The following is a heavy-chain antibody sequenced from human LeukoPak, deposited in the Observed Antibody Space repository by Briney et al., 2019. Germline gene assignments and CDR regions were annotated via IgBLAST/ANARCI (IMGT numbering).Heavy chain of an antibody. V-gene: IGHV3-30*18. D-gene: IGHD6-19*01. Sequence: GRSLRLSCAAPGFTFSSYGMHWVRQAPGKGLEWVAVTSYDGSNKFYADSVKGRFTISRDNSKNTLYLQMNSLRAEDTTVYYCAKDRSLYSSGWYGMDVWGQGTTVTVSS. CDR3: AKDRSLYSSGWYGMDV. J-gene: IGHJ6*02. CDR2: TSYDGSNK. CDR1: GFTFSSYG.